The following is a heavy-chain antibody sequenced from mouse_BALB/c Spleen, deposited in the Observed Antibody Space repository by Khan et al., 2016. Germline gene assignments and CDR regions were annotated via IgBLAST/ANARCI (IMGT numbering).Heavy chain of an antibody. V-gene: IGHV1-80*01. CDR2: IYPGDGDI. CDR3: TRLGWKDY. CDR1: GYAFSSYW. J-gene: IGHJ2*01. D-gene: IGHD3-1*01. Sequence: QVQLQQSGAELVRPGSSVKISCKASGYAFSSYWMNWVKQRPGQGLEWIGQIYPGDGDINYNGKFKGKATLTADKSSSTAYMQHSSLTSEDSAVYFCTRLGWKDYWGQGTTLTVSS.